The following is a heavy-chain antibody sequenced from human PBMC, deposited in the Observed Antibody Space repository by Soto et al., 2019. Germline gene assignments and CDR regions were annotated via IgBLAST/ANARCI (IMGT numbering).Heavy chain of an antibody. CDR2: ISGDGGTT. Sequence: EVQLVESGGGLVHPGGSLRLSCAASGFSLRSYGMVWVHQAPGKGLEYVSAISGDGGTTSYGKSVKGRFSISRDNSKNTLYLQMGSLRPEDRALYYCARMVAATGGFDYWGQGTLVSVSS. CDR1: GFSLRSYG. V-gene: IGHV3-64*01. D-gene: IGHD2-15*01. J-gene: IGHJ4*02. CDR3: ARMVAATGGFDY.